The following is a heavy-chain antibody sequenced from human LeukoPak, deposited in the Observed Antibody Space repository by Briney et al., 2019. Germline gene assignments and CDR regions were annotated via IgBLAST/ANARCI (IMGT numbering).Heavy chain of an antibody. CDR2: IYYSGST. CDR3: ARYQNSFDY. CDR1: GGSISSYY. Sequence: SETLSLTCTVSGGSISSYYWSWIRQPPGKGLEWIGYIYYSGSTNYNRSLKSRVTISVDTFKNQFSLKLSSVTAADTAVYYCARYQNSFDYWGQGTLVTVSS. V-gene: IGHV4-59*01. J-gene: IGHJ4*02.